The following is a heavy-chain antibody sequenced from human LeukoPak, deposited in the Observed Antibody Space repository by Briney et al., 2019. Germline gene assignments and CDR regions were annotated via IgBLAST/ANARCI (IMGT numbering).Heavy chain of an antibody. CDR3: ARLLWFGESIDY. CDR2: TYYRSKWYN. CDR1: GDSFSSNSAA. J-gene: IGHJ4*02. V-gene: IGHV6-1*01. Sequence: SQTLSLTCAVSGDSFSSNSAAWNWIRQSPSRGLEWLGRTYYRSKWYNDYAGSVKSRITINPDTSKNQFSLQLNSVTPEDTAVYYCARLLWFGESIDYWGQGTLVTVSS. D-gene: IGHD3-10*01.